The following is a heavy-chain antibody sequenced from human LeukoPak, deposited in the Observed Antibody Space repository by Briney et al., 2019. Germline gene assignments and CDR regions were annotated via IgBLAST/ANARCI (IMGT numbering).Heavy chain of an antibody. D-gene: IGHD3-10*01. V-gene: IGHV1-2*02. J-gene: IGHJ6*02. CDR2: INPNSGGT. CDR3: ARGLPVYGSGSRNPMYYYYGMDV. CDR1: GYTFTGYY. Sequence: ASVKVSCKASGYTFTGYYMHWVRQAPGQGLEWMGWINPNSGGTNYAQKFQGRVTMTRDTSISTAYMELSRLRSDDTAVYYCARGLPVYGSGSRNPMYYYYGMDVWGQGTTVTVSS.